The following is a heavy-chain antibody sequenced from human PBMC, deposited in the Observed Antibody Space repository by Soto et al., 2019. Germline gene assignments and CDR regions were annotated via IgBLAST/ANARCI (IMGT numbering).Heavy chain of an antibody. Sequence: PGGSLRLACASSGFTFSSYGMPWVRQAPGKGLEWVAVISYDGSNKYYADSVKGRFTISRDNSKNTLYLQMNSLRAEDTAVYYCAKDDPVGGYDFSYFDYWGQGTLVTVSS. CDR2: ISYDGSNK. J-gene: IGHJ4*02. CDR3: AKDDPVGGYDFSYFDY. V-gene: IGHV3-30*18. D-gene: IGHD5-12*01. CDR1: GFTFSSYG.